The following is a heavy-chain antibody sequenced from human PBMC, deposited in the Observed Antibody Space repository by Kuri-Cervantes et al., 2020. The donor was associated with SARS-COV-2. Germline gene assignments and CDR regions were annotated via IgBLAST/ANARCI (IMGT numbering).Heavy chain of an antibody. V-gene: IGHV4-59*01. CDR1: GGSINDYY. CDR3: ARDSILFSGSGFDS. D-gene: IGHD1-26*01. CDR2: FYSTGVT. J-gene: IGHJ4*02. Sequence: GSLRLSCTVSGGSINDYYWGWIRQPPGKGLEWIGYFYSTGVTNYDPSLKTRVTMSTDASKNQLSLKLTSVTAADTAVYFCARDSILFSGSGFDSWGQGALVTVSS.